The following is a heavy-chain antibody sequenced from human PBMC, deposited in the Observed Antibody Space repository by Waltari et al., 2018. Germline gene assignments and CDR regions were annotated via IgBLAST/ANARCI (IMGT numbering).Heavy chain of an antibody. Sequence: QVQLVQSGAEVKKPGSSVKVSCKASGGTFSSYAISWVRQAPGQGLEWRGRISPFLGIANSAPKFQVRVTITADKSTSTAYMELSSLGSEDTAVYYCAGVVISYYYGMDVWGQGTTVTVSS. CDR1: GGTFSSYA. V-gene: IGHV1-69*09. D-gene: IGHD3-22*01. CDR2: ISPFLGIA. CDR3: AGVVISYYYGMDV. J-gene: IGHJ6*02.